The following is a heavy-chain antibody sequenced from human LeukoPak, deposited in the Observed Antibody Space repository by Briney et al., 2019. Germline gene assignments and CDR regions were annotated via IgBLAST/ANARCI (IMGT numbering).Heavy chain of an antibody. V-gene: IGHV3-33*01. CDR2: IWYDGSNK. D-gene: IGHD6-13*01. J-gene: IGHJ6*02. CDR1: GFTFSSYG. CDR3: ARDVGYSSSWYDYYGMDV. Sequence: PGRSLRLSCAASGFTFSSYGMHWVRQAPGKGLEWVAVIWYDGSNKYYADSVKGRFTISRDNSKNTLYLQMNSLRAEDTAVYYCARDVGYSSSWYDYYGMDVWGQGTTVTVSS.